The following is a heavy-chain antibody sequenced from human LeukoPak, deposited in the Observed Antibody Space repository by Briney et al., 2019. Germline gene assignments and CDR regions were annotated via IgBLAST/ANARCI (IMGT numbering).Heavy chain of an antibody. CDR3: ARAPNYGDYGGQ. D-gene: IGHD4-17*01. J-gene: IGHJ4*02. CDR2: IYGGGTT. Sequence: GGSLRLSCAASGFTVSNNYMSWVRQAPGKGLEWVSLIYGGGTTYYADSVKGRFTISSDSSKNTLYLQMNSLRAEDAAVYYCARAPNYGDYGGQWGRGTLVTVSS. CDR1: GFTVSNNY. V-gene: IGHV3-53*01.